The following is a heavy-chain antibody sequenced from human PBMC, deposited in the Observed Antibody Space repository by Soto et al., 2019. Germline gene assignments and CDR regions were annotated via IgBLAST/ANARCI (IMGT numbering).Heavy chain of an antibody. CDR2: IYWDDDK. Sequence: SGPTLVNPTQTLTLTCTFSGFSLSTSGVGVGWIRQPPGKALEWLALIYWDDDKRYSPSLKSRLTITKDTSKNQVVLTMTNMDPVDTATYYCAHRRSYYDSSGYYGRFYFDYWGQGALVTVSS. D-gene: IGHD3-22*01. CDR1: GFSLSTSGVG. J-gene: IGHJ4*02. CDR3: AHRRSYYDSSGYYGRFYFDY. V-gene: IGHV2-5*02.